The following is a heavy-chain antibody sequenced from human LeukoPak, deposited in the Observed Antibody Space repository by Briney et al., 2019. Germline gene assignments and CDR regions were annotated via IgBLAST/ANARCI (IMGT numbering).Heavy chain of an antibody. Sequence: KASETLSLTCAVYGGSFSGYYWSWIRQPPGKGLEWIGSIYYSGSTYYNPSLKSRVTISVDTSKNQFSLKVTSVTAADTAVYYCARRLGRKFGERFYYYHYMDVWGKGTTVTISS. CDR2: IYYSGST. V-gene: IGHV4-34*01. CDR3: ARRLGRKFGERFYYYHYMDV. CDR1: GGSFSGYY. J-gene: IGHJ6*03. D-gene: IGHD3-10*01.